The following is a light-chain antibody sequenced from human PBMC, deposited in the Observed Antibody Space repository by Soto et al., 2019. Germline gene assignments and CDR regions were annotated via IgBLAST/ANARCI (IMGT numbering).Light chain of an antibody. J-gene: IGKJ2*01. CDR2: DAS. Sequence: DIQMTQSPSTLSASVGDRVTITCRASQGIGTWLAWYQQKPGKAPKLLIYDASGLESGVPSRFSGSGSGTDFTLTITSLQPDDFATYYCQQCNTYPYTFGRGTKVDIK. V-gene: IGKV1-5*01. CDR1: QGIGTW. CDR3: QQCNTYPYT.